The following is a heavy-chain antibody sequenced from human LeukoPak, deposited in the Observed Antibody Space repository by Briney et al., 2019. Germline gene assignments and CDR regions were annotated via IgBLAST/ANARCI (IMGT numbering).Heavy chain of an antibody. CDR3: ARAGGYSISTFDY. V-gene: IGHV4-4*07. CDR1: GGPISSYY. CDR2: IYTSGST. Sequence: SETLPHTRTVSGGPISSYYWIWLRPPAGKGLEWIGRIYTSGSTHCNPSLESRVTMSVDTSKIQFSLKLSSVPAADTGVYWCARAGGYSISTFDYWGQGTLVTVSS. D-gene: IGHD6-13*01. J-gene: IGHJ4*02.